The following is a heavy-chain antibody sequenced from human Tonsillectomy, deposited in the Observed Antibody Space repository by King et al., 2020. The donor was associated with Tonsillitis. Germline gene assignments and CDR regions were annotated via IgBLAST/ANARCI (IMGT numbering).Heavy chain of an antibody. D-gene: IGHD2-15*01. J-gene: IGHJ3*02. Sequence: QLQESGPGLVKPSETLSLTCTVSGGSIRSYYWSWVRQPQGKGLDWVGYSSYSVSTKHNPSPKIRVTISVDTSKNQFSLKLTSVTAADTAVYYCARHIVASRAFDIWGQGTMVTVSS. CDR3: ARHIVASRAFDI. V-gene: IGHV4-59*01. CDR1: GGSIRSYY. CDR2: SSYSVST.